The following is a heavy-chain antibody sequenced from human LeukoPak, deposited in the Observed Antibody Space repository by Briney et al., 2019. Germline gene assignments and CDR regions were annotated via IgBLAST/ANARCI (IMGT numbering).Heavy chain of an antibody. CDR1: GYTFTGYY. V-gene: IGHV1-2*02. CDR3: ARVGTAAMSERINWFDP. CDR2: SNPNSGGT. Sequence: ASVKVSCKASGYTFTGYYMHWVRQAPGQGLEWMGWSNPNSGGTNYAQKFQGRVTMTRDTSISTAYMELSRLRSDDTAVYYCARVGTAAMSERINWFDPWGQGTLVTVSS. D-gene: IGHD6-13*01. J-gene: IGHJ5*02.